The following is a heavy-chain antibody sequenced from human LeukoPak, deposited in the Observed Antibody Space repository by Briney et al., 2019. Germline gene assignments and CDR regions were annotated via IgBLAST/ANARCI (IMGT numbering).Heavy chain of an antibody. J-gene: IGHJ5*02. D-gene: IGHD2-15*01. CDR1: GFTFSSYE. CDR3: ARLVVVADATRTDNWFDP. Sequence: PGGSLRLSCAASGFTFSSYEMNWVRQAPGKGLEWVSYISSSGSTIYYADSVKGRFTISRDNSKNSLYLQMNSLRAEDTAVYYCARLVVVADATRTDNWFDPWGQGTLVTVSS. V-gene: IGHV3-48*03. CDR2: ISSSGSTI.